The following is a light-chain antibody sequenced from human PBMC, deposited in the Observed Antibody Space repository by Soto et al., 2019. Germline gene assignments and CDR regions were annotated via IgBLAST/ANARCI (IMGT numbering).Light chain of an antibody. J-gene: IGLJ1*01. CDR1: SSDVGGYNH. Sequence: QSVLTQPASVSGSPGQSIPISCTGTSSDVGGYNHVSWYQIHPGKAPKLIIYEVTSRPSGVSYRFSGSKSGNSASLTISGLQAEDEADYYCSSYASSSSYVFGGGTKVTVL. CDR3: SSYASSSSYV. V-gene: IGLV2-14*01. CDR2: EVT.